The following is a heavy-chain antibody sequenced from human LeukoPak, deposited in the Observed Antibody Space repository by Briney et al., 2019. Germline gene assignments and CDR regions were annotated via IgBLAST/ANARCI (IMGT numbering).Heavy chain of an antibody. CDR1: GYTFTNYG. CDR2: INPSGGST. Sequence: ASVKVSCKASGYTFTNYGITWVRQAPGQGLEWMGIINPSGGSTSYARKFQGRVTMTRDMSTSTVYMELSSLRSEDTAVYYCARGRPHMSRITMIVVPGSRRWFDPWGQGTLVTVSS. D-gene: IGHD3-22*01. V-gene: IGHV1-46*01. J-gene: IGHJ5*02. CDR3: ARGRPHMSRITMIVVPGSRRWFDP.